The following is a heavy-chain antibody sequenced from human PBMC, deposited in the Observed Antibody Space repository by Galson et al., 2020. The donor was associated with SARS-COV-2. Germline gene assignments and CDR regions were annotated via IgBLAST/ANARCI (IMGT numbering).Heavy chain of an antibody. CDR3: AIGNVAVSAAPMYNYFDP. V-gene: IGHV3-64*01. CDR1: GFTFGNYA. Sequence: GGSLRLSCAASGFTFGNYAMHWVRQAPGKGLEYVSGLSSEGETTYYAKSRKDRFTISRDNSKNMFYLQLGSLREEDSAVYFCAIGNVAVSAAPMYNYFDPWGQGTLVTVSS. CDR2: LSSEGETT. J-gene: IGHJ5*02. D-gene: IGHD1-1*01.